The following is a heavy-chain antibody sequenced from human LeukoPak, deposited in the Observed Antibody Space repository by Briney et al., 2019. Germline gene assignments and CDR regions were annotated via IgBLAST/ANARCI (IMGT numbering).Heavy chain of an antibody. J-gene: IGHJ4*02. CDR1: GFIFSIYA. CDR2: ISGSGGST. Sequence: GGSLRLSCATSGFIFSIYALSWVRQAPGKGLEWASSISGSGGSTYNADSVKGRFTISRDSSKNTLYLQMNSLRAEDTAIYYCARVIRAAPGKGYFDYWGQGTLVTVSS. CDR3: ARVIRAAPGKGYFDY. V-gene: IGHV3-23*01. D-gene: IGHD6-13*01.